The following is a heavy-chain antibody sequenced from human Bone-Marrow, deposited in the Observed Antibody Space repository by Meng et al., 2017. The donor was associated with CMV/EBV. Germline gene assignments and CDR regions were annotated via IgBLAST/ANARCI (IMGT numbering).Heavy chain of an antibody. CDR2: ISPIFGTA. CDR1: GGTFSSYA. V-gene: IGHV1-69*05. CDR3: ARTFYVGGGAFDI. Sequence: SVKVSRKASGGTFSSYAISWVRQAPGQGLEWMGGISPIFGTANYAQKFQGRVTITTDESTSTAYMELSSLRSEDTAVYYCARTFYVGGGAFDIWGQGTMVTVSS. J-gene: IGHJ3*02. D-gene: IGHD1-26*01.